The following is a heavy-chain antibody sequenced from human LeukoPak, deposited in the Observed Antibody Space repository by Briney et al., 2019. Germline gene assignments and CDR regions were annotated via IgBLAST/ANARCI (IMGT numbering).Heavy chain of an antibody. CDR3: ARDDNYGIFVNVDY. D-gene: IGHD4-11*01. CDR1: GYTFTSYG. CDR2: ISAYNDNT. J-gene: IGHJ4*02. V-gene: IGHV1-18*01. Sequence: ASVKVSCKASGYTFTSYGISWVRQAPGQGLEWMGWISAYNDNTNYAQKLQGRVTMTTDTSTGTAYMELRSLRSDDTAVYYCARDDNYGIFVNVDYWGQGTLVTVSS.